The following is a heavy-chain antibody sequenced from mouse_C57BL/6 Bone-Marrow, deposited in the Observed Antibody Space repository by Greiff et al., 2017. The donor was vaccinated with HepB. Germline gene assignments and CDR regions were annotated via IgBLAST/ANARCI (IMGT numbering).Heavy chain of an antibody. CDR2: IYPGDGDT. D-gene: IGHD1-1*01. CDR3: ARCTTVVARDAMGD. V-gene: IGHV1-80*01. Sequence: VQLQQSGAELVKPGASVKISCTASGYAFSSYWMNWVKQRPGTGLEWIGQIYPGDGDTNYNGKFKGKATMTADKSSSTASMQLSSLTSEDSAVYFCARCTTVVARDAMGDWGQGTTVTVST. CDR1: GYAFSSYW. J-gene: IGHJ4*01.